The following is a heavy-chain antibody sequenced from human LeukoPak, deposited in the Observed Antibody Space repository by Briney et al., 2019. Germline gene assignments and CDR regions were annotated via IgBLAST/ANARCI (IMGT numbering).Heavy chain of an antibody. CDR2: ISGSGGST. Sequence: PGGSLRLSCAASGFTFSSYAMSWVRQAPGQGLEWVSAISGSGGSTYYADSVKGRFTISRDNSKNTLYLQMNSLRAEDTAVYYCAKDPDSGYDADSTYWGQGTLVTVSS. D-gene: IGHD5-12*01. J-gene: IGHJ4*02. CDR1: GFTFSSYA. CDR3: AKDPDSGYDADSTY. V-gene: IGHV3-23*01.